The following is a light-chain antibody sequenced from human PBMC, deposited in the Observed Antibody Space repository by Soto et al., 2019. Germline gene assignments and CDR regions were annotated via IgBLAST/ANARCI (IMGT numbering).Light chain of an antibody. CDR3: TSYTITSPYV. V-gene: IGLV2-14*01. Sequence: QSALTQPASMSGSPGQSITISCTGTSSDIGRYNFVSWYQHHPGKAPKLIIYEATKRPSGVSYRFSGSKSGNTASLTISGLQAEDEADYYCTSYTITSPYVFRNGTKVTVL. J-gene: IGLJ1*01. CDR1: SSDIGRYNF. CDR2: EAT.